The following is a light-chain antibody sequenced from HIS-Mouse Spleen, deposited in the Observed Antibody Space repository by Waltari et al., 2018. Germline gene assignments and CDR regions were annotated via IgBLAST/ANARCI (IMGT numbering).Light chain of an antibody. V-gene: IGLV2-14*03. Sequence: QSALTQPASVSGSPGQSITLSCTGTRSDVGGYNYVSWYQQHPGKAPKLMIYDVSNRPSGVSNRFSGSKSGNTASLTISGLQAEDEADYYCSSYTSSSTYVFGTGTKVTVL. CDR3: SSYTSSSTYV. CDR1: RSDVGGYNY. J-gene: IGLJ1*01. CDR2: DVS.